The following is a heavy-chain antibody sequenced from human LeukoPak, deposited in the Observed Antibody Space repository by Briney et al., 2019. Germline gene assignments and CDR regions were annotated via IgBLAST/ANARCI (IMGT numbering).Heavy chain of an antibody. J-gene: IGHJ4*02. D-gene: IGHD3-16*01. CDR1: GYTFTDYQ. Sequence: ASVKVSCKASGYTFTDYQIFWVRQAPGQGLEFLGWINPNNGGTNYAQKFQGRVTMTRDTSITTAHMEVNSLKSDDTAVYYCARNGGGLDYWGQGTLVTVS. CDR3: ARNGGGLDY. CDR2: INPNNGGT. V-gene: IGHV1-2*02.